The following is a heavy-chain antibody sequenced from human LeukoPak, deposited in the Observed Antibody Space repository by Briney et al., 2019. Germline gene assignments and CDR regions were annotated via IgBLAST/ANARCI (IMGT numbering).Heavy chain of an antibody. D-gene: IGHD5-12*01. Sequence: SETLSLTCTVSGGSISSSSYYWGWIRQPPGKGLEWIGSIYYSGSAYYNPSLKSRVTISVDTSKNQFSLKLSSVTTADTAVYYCARASHSGYGDWGQGTLVTVSS. V-gene: IGHV4-39*07. CDR1: GGSISSSSYY. CDR3: ARASHSGYGD. J-gene: IGHJ4*02. CDR2: IYYSGSA.